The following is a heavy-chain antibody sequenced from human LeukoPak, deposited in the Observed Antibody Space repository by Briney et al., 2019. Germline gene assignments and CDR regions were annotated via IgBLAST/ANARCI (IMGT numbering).Heavy chain of an antibody. CDR2: INHSGIT. J-gene: IGHJ4*02. V-gene: IGHV4-34*01. CDR3: ARGGISGYVY. Sequence: SETLSLTCAVYGGSFSGYYWSWIRQPPGKGLEWIGEINHSGITNYNPSLKSRVTISVETSKNQFSLKLSSVTAADTAVYYCARGGISGYVYWGQGTLVTVSS. D-gene: IGHD5-12*01. CDR1: GGSFSGYY.